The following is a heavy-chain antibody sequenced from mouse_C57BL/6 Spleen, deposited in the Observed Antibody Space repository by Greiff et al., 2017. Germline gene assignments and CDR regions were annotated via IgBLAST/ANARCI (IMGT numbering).Heavy chain of an antibody. V-gene: IGHV5-16*01. J-gene: IGHJ4*01. CDR2: INYDGSST. CDR3: AREGGGAMDY. Sequence: EVKLMESEGGLVQPGSSMKLSCTASGFTFSDYYMAWVRQVPEKGLEWVANINYDGSSTYYLDSLKSRFIISRDNAKNILYLQMSSLKSEDSATYYCAREGGGAMDYWGQGTSVTVSS. CDR1: GFTFSDYY.